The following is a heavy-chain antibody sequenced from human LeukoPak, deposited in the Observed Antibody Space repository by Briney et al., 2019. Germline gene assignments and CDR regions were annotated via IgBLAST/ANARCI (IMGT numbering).Heavy chain of an antibody. CDR3: ARGHDILTGSSSKDY. V-gene: IGHV4-34*01. J-gene: IGHJ4*02. CDR2: INHSGST. D-gene: IGHD3-9*01. Sequence: SETLSLTCAVYGGSFSGYYWSWIRQPPGKGLEWIGEINHSGSTNYNPSLKSRVTTSVDTSKNQFSLKLSSVTAADTAVYYCARGHDILTGSSSKDYWGQGTLVTVSS. CDR1: GGSFSGYY.